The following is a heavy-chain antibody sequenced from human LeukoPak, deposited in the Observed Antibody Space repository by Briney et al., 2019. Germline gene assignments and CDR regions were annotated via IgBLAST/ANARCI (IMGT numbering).Heavy chain of an antibody. J-gene: IGHJ4*02. V-gene: IGHV3-48*01. CDR3: ASLTDSSGWYGSRYYFDY. CDR2: ISSSSTI. CDR1: GFTFSSYS. D-gene: IGHD6-19*01. Sequence: PGGSLRLSCAASGFTFSSYSMNWVRQTPGKGLEWVSYISSSSTIYYADSVKGRFTISRDNAKNSLYLQMNSLRAEDTAVYYCASLTDSSGWYGSRYYFDYWGQGTLVTVPS.